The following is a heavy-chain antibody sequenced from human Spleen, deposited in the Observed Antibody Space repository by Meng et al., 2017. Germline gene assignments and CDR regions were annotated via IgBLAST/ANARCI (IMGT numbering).Heavy chain of an antibody. CDR2: INPNSGDT. CDR1: GYSFTAYH. D-gene: IGHD2-21*01. J-gene: IGHJ4*02. Sequence: ASVKVSCKPSGYSFTAYHIHWVRQAPGQGLEWLGHINPNSGDTLYAQKFQGRVSMTGDTSISTAYVELSSLRSDDTAVYYCVRDENISLGKLFGDYWGQGTMVTVSS. V-gene: IGHV1-2*06. CDR3: VRDENISLGKLFGDY.